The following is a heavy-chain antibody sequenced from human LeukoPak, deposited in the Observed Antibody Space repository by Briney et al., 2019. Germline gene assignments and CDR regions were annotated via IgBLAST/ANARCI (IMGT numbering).Heavy chain of an antibody. V-gene: IGHV3-30*18. CDR3: AKDRSLRVNGMDV. CDR2: ISYDGSNK. J-gene: IGHJ6*04. CDR1: GFTFSSYG. D-gene: IGHD1-26*01. Sequence: PGGSLRLSCAASGFTFSSYGMHWVRQAPGKGLESLAVISYDGSNKYYADSVKGRFTISRDNSKNTLYLQMNSLRAEDTAVYYCAKDRSLRVNGMDVWGKGTTVTVSS.